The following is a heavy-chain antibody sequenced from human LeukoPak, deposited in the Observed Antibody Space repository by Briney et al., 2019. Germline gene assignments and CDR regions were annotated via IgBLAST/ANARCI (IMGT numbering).Heavy chain of an antibody. V-gene: IGHV4-34*01. CDR3: AGGVAVVGGADY. CDR2: INHSGST. Sequence: ASETLSLTCAVYGGSFSGYYWSWIRQPPGKGLEWIGEINHSGSTNYNPSLKSRVTISVDTSKNQFSLKLTSVSAADTAVYYCAGGVAVVGGADYWGQGTLVTVSS. D-gene: IGHD6-13*01. J-gene: IGHJ4*02. CDR1: GGSFSGYY.